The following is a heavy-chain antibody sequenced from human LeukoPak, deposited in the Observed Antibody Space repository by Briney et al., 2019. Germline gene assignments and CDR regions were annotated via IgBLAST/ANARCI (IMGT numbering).Heavy chain of an antibody. CDR3: AKDRQDYYDSSGYPTPFY. CDR1: GFTVSSNY. D-gene: IGHD3-22*01. V-gene: IGHV3-53*01. J-gene: IGHJ4*02. CDR2: IYSGGST. Sequence: GGSLRLSCAASGFTVSSNYMSWVRQAPGKGLEWVSVIYSGGSTYYADSVKGRFTISRDNSKNTLYLQMNSLRAEDTAVYYCAKDRQDYYDSSGYPTPFYWGQGTLVTVSS.